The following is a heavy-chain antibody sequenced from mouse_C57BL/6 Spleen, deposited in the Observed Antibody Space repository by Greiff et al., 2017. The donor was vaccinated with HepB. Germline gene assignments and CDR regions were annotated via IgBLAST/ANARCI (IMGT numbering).Heavy chain of an antibody. CDR3: ARSPYYGSSYPYWYFDV. J-gene: IGHJ1*03. CDR1: GYTFTSYW. CDR2: IHPNSGST. V-gene: IGHV1-64*01. Sequence: QVQLQQPGAELVKPGASVKLSCKASGYTFTSYWMHWVKQRPGQGLEWIGMIHPNSGSTNYNEKFKSKATLTVDKSSSTAYMQLSSLTSEDSAVYYCARSPYYGSSYPYWYFDVWGTGTTVTVSS. D-gene: IGHD1-1*01.